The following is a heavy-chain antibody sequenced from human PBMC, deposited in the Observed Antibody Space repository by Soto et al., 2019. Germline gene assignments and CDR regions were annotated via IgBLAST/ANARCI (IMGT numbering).Heavy chain of an antibody. Sequence: QVQLQESGPGLVKPSQTLSLTCTVSGGSISSGDYYWSWIRQPPGKGLEWIGYIYHSGSTYYNPSLKSRVTISVDTSKNQFSLKLSSVTAADTAVYYCARGRIAVAITIDYWGQGTLVTVSS. CDR2: IYHSGST. V-gene: IGHV4-30-4*01. CDR3: ARGRIAVAITIDY. D-gene: IGHD6-19*01. CDR1: GGSISSGDYY. J-gene: IGHJ4*02.